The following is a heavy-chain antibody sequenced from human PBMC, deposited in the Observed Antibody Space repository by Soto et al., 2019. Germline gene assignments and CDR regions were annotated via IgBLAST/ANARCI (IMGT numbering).Heavy chain of an antibody. D-gene: IGHD1-26*01. CDR2: IIPIFGTA. CDR1: GGTFSSYA. Sequence: SVKVSCKASGGTFSSYAISWVRQAPGQGLEWMGGIIPIFGTANYAQKFQGRVTITADESTSTAYMELSSLRSEDTAVYYCAVPGGELPTYYYSYGMDVWAKGPRSPSP. CDR3: AVPGGELPTYYYSYGMDV. J-gene: IGHJ6*02. V-gene: IGHV1-69*13.